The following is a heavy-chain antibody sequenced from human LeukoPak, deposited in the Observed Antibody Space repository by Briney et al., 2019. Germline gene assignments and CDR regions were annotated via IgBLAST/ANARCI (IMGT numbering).Heavy chain of an antibody. J-gene: IGHJ4*02. CDR2: ITSASGAT. D-gene: IGHD1-1*01. CDR1: GYTFTGSY. V-gene: IGHV1-2*02. Sequence: ASVRVSCKASGYTFTGSYMHWVRQAPGQGFEWIGWITSASGATKYAQNFQGRVTLTTDTSITTAYMELSSLTSDDTASYYCLNEHGGWGQGTPVTVSS. CDR3: LNEHGG.